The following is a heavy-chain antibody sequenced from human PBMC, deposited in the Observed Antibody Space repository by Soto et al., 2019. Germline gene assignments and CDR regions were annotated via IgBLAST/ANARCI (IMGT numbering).Heavy chain of an antibody. J-gene: IGHJ3*01. CDR3: ARGDRGAFDL. V-gene: IGHV3-74*01. CDR2: IHSDGSST. CDR1: GFTFSYYW. Sequence: EVQLVESGGGLVQPGESLRLSCAASGFTFSYYWMHWVRQAPGKGLVWVSRIHSDGSSTTYADSVKGRFTISRDNARNTLYLKMNSVRGEDTAVYYCARGDRGAFDLWGQGTVVTVSS. D-gene: IGHD1-26*01.